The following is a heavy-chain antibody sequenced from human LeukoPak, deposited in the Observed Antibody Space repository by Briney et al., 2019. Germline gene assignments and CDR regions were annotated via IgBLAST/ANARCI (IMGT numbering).Heavy chain of an antibody. J-gene: IGHJ5*01. CDR2: ISAYNGNT. CDR1: GYTFTNYG. CDR3: ARGPRGSSNWFDS. V-gene: IGHV1-18*01. D-gene: IGHD3-10*01. Sequence: ASVTVSFKDSGYTFTNYGISWVRQAPGQGLEWMGGISAYNGNTNYAQMLQGRVTMTTDSSTSTAYMELRRLRSDDTAVYDCARGPRGSSNWFDSWGQGTLVTVSS.